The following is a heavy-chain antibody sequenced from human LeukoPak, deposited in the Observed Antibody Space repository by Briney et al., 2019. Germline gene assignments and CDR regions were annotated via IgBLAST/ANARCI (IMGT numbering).Heavy chain of an antibody. D-gene: IGHD3-22*01. J-gene: IGHJ4*02. CDR2: INTNTGNP. CDR1: GYTFTSYG. V-gene: IGHV7-4-1*02. Sequence: ASVKVSCKASGYTFTSYGISWVRQAPGQGLEWMGWINTNTGNPTYAQGFTGRFVFSLDTSVSTAYLQISSLKAEDTAVYYCARDASRDYYDSSGPDYWGQGTLVTVSS. CDR3: ARDASRDYYDSSGPDY.